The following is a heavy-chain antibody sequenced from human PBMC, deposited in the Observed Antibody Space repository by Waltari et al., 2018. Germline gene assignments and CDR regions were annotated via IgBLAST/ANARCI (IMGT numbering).Heavy chain of an antibody. CDR1: GYTFTSYD. CDR3: ARDYYDSSGYYDDY. V-gene: IGHV1-8*01. Sequence: QVQLVQSGAEVKKPGASVKVSCKASGYTFTSYDINWVRQATGQGLEWMGWRNPNSGDTGYAQKFQGRVTMTRNTSISTAYMELSSLRSEDTAVYYCARDYYDSSGYYDDYWGQGTLVTVSS. D-gene: IGHD3-22*01. CDR2: RNPNSGDT. J-gene: IGHJ4*02.